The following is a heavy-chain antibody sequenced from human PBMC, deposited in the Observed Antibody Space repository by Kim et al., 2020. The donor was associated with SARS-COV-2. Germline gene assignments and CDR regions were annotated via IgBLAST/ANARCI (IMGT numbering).Heavy chain of an antibody. J-gene: IGHJ6*02. V-gene: IGHV3-33*01. Sequence: YGDSGKGRFTISRDNSKTTLYLQMNSLRAEDTAVYYCARDLALEYYYGMDVWGQGTTVTVSS. D-gene: IGHD3-3*01. CDR3: ARDLALEYYYGMDV.